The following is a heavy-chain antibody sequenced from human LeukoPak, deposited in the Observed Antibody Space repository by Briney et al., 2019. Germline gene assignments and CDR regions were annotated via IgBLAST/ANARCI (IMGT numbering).Heavy chain of an antibody. Sequence: SETLSLTCTVSGGSISSSSNYWGWIRQPPGKGLEWIGSIYYSVNTYYNPSLWSRVTISVDTSKNQFSLELTSVTAADTAVYYCARRNYYYDSSGYLYWGQGTLVTVSS. J-gene: IGHJ4*02. D-gene: IGHD3-22*01. CDR2: IYYSVNT. V-gene: IGHV4-39*01. CDR1: GGSISSSSNY. CDR3: ARRNYYYDSSGYLY.